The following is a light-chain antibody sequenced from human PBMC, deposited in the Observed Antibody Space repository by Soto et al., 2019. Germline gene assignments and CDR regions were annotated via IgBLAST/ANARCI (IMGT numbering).Light chain of an antibody. Sequence: QSVLTQPASVSGSPGQSITISCTGTSSDVGAYNYDSWYQQYPGEAPKVIIYDVSHRPAGVSNRFSGSKSGNTASLTISGLQTLDEADYYCSSYTSATTYVFGTWSKVTVL. CDR1: SSDVGAYNY. CDR3: SSYTSATTYV. V-gene: IGLV2-14*01. J-gene: IGLJ1*01. CDR2: DVS.